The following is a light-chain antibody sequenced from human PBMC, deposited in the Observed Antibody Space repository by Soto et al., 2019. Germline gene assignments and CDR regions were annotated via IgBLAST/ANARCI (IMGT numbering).Light chain of an antibody. Sequence: QSALTQPRSVSGSPGQSVTISCTGTSSDVGAYNYVSWYQQHPGKVPKLMIYDVSRRPSGVPDRFSGSKSGNTASLTNSGLQADDEADYYCCSYAGSYTLVFGGGTQLTVL. V-gene: IGLV2-11*01. CDR3: CSYAGSYTLV. CDR1: SSDVGAYNY. J-gene: IGLJ3*02. CDR2: DVS.